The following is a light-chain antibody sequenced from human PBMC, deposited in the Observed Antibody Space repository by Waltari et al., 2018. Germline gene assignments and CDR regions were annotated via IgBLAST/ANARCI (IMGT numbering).Light chain of an antibody. CDR2: VTS. J-gene: IGKJ2*01. CDR3: QQYHEWPYT. Sequence: MTQSPGNLYMSPGERATLSCRATQSVGKDVAWYQQRPGQTPRLLIYVTSSTGTGVPARFSGSGSGTEFTLTISSLQSEDFAIYYCQQYHEWPYTFGQGTRVEIK. CDR1: QSVGKD. V-gene: IGKV3-15*01.